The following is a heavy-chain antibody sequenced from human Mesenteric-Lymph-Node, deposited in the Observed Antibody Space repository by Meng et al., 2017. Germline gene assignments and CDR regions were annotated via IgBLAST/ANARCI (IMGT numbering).Heavy chain of an antibody. D-gene: IGHD3-10*01. CDR3: AKIRDGSGSYYRDAFDI. CDR2: IWYDGSNK. CDR1: GFTFSSYG. J-gene: IGHJ3*02. Sequence: GQSLKISCAASGFTFSSYGMHWVRQAPGKGLEWVAVIWYDGSNKYYADSVKGRFTISRDNAKNSLYLQMNSLRAEDTAVYYCAKIRDGSGSYYRDAFDIWGQGTMVTVSS. V-gene: IGHV3-33*03.